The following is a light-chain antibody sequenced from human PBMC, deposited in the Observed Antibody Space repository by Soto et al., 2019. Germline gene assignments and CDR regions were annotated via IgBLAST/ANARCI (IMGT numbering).Light chain of an antibody. CDR3: QQYSISPPVT. Sequence: EFVLTQSPGTLSLSPGERATLSCRASQSVTSTYLAWYQQKPGQAPRLLIYGASSRAPGIPDRFSGSGSGTHFTLTIIRLEPEDFAVYYFQQYSISPPVTFGPGTRLEI. CDR1: QSVTSTY. CDR2: GAS. J-gene: IGKJ5*01. V-gene: IGKV3-20*01.